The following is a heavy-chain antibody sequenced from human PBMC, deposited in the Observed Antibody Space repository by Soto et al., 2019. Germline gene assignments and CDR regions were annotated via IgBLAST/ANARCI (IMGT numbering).Heavy chain of an antibody. J-gene: IGHJ4*02. V-gene: IGHV4-59*08. CDR1: GGSISGYY. CDR2: IYSSGST. Sequence: QVQLQESGPGLVKPSETLSLTCTVSGGSISGYYWSWIRQPPGKGLQWIGYIYSSGSTNYNPSLKSRVTLPVDTSKNQFSLNLSSVTAADTAVYYCARQRRDFDYWGQGSLVTVSS. CDR3: ARQRRDFDY.